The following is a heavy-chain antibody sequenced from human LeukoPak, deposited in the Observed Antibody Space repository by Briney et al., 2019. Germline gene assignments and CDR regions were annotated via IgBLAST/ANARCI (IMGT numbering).Heavy chain of an antibody. CDR1: GFSFSGYE. CDR2: ISSSGSII. Sequence: GGSLRLSCAASGFSFSGYEMNWVRQAPGKGLEWLSYISSSGSIIYYGDSVKGRFTISRDNAKNSLDLQMNSLRAEDTAFYYCARVTVRGIIINSIDYWGQGTLVTVSS. CDR3: ARVTVRGIIINSIDY. J-gene: IGHJ4*02. D-gene: IGHD3-10*01. V-gene: IGHV3-48*03.